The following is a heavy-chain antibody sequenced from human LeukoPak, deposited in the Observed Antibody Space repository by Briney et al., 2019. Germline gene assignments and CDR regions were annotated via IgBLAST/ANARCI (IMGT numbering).Heavy chain of an antibody. CDR1: GFTFSSYG. V-gene: IGHV3-30*18. CDR3: AKDLCSTVVTPLCWYFDL. CDR2: ISYDGSNK. J-gene: IGHJ2*01. Sequence: GGSLRLSCAASGFTFSSYGMHWVRQAPGKGLEWVAVISYDGSNKYYVDSVKGRFTISRDNSKNTLYLQMNSLRAEDTAVYYCAKDLCSTVVTPLCWYFDLWGRGTLVTVSS. D-gene: IGHD4-23*01.